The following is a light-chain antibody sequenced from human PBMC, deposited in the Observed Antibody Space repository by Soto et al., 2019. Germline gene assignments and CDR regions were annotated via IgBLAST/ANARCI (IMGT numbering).Light chain of an antibody. J-gene: IGLJ1*01. V-gene: IGLV1-44*01. CDR1: DSNIGSNS. CDR2: GKG. Sequence: QLVLTQPPSASGTPGQRVNISCSGSDSNIGSNSANWYQLLPGTAPKLLIFGKGQRPSGVPDRFSDSKSGTSASLAISGLQSEDEADYYCAAWDDSLNGYVFGSGTKLTVL. CDR3: AAWDDSLNGYV.